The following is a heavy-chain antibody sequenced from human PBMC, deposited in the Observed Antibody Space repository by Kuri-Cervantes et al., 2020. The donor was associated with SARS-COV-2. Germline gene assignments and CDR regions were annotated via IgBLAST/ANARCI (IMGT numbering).Heavy chain of an antibody. CDR2: IWYDGENE. CDR3: ARGAANYYYMDV. CDR1: GFTFSNYV. J-gene: IGHJ6*03. D-gene: IGHD3-16*01. Sequence: LSLTCVASGFTFSNYVIHCVRQAPGKGLEWVAVIWYDGENEYYAGSVKGRFTISRDNSKNTVSLHMNSLRAEDTAMYYCARGAANYYYMDVWGKGTTVTVSS. V-gene: IGHV3-33*08.